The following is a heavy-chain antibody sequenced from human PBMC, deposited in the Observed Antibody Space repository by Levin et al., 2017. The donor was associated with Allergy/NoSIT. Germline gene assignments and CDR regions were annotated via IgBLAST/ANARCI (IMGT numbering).Heavy chain of an antibody. CDR3: ARVGGYSSGGYEGGAY. Sequence: PGASVKVSCKASGYTFTSFGISWVRQAPGQGLEWMGWISVYNGLTKYAQKIQGRVTMTTDTSTSTAYMELRSLRSDDTAVYYCARVGGYSSGGYEGGAYWGQGTLVTVSS. D-gene: IGHD6-19*01. V-gene: IGHV1-18*01. J-gene: IGHJ4*02. CDR2: ISVYNGLT. CDR1: GYTFTSFG.